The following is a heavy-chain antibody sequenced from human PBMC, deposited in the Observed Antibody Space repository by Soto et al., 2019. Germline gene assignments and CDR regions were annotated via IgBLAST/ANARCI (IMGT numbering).Heavy chain of an antibody. J-gene: IGHJ3*02. CDR1: GGTFSSYA. V-gene: IGHV1-69*13. D-gene: IGHD2-15*01. CDR2: IIPIFGTA. Sequence: SVKVSCKASGGTFSSYAISWVRQAPGQGLEWMGGIIPIFGTANYAQKFQGRVTITADESTSTAYMELSSLRSEDTAVYYCARGDCSGGSCNTRAFDIWGQGTMVTVSS. CDR3: ARGDCSGGSCNTRAFDI.